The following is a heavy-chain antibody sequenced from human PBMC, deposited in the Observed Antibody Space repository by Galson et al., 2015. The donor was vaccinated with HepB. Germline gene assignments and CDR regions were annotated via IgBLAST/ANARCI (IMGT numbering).Heavy chain of an antibody. CDR3: TTDVYFSSYWSWIDP. V-gene: IGHV3-15*01. J-gene: IGHJ5*02. D-gene: IGHD2-2*01. CDR1: GFSFNTVW. Sequence: SLRLSCAATGFSFNTVWMNWVRQAPGKGREWVGRIKSKTDGGTTEYAAPGKGRFTISREDSKNTLYLQMNSLKTDDTAVYYCTTDVYFSSYWSWIDPWGQGTLVTVSS. CDR2: IKSKTDGGTT.